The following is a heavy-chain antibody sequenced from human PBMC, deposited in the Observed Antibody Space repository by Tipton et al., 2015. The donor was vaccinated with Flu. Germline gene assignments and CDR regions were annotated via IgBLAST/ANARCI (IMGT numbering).Heavy chain of an antibody. Sequence: TLSLTCTVSGGSVRSGSYSWSWIRQPPGKGLEWIGNIHQAGTTYYNPSLMSRITITVDRPKNHFSLRLTSVTAADTAVYYCARRDYSNYVSEPKSWFDSWGQGTLVTVSS. V-gene: IGHV4-61*03. CDR2: IHQAGTT. CDR3: ARRDYSNYVSEPKSWFDS. CDR1: GGSVRSGSYS. D-gene: IGHD4-11*01. J-gene: IGHJ5*01.